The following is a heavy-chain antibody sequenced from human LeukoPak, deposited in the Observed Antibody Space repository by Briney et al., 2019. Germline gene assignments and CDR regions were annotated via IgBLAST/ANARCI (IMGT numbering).Heavy chain of an antibody. D-gene: IGHD2-21*01. V-gene: IGHV3-30*02. CDR3: AKDGDWTFDI. Sequence: GGSLRLSYEASGITFSNSGMHWVRQAPGKGLEWVAYIGHDGRNKFYTESVRGRFTISGDDSMKMAYLQMNSLRTEDTAIYFCAKDGDWTFDIWGQGTMVTVSS. CDR2: IGHDGRNK. CDR1: GITFSNSG. J-gene: IGHJ3*02.